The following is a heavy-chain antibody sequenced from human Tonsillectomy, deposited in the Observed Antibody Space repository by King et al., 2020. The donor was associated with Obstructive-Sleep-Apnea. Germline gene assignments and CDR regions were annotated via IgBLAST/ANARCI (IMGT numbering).Heavy chain of an antibody. Sequence: QLVQSGGGVVQPGRSLRLSCTASGFTFRSFAMHWVRQAPGKGLEWVAVISYDGSDKYYADSVKGRFTISRDNSKNTLYLQMNSLRAEDTAVYYCATDSGPPPSYYYGMDVWGQGTTVTVSS. D-gene: IGHD3-10*01. CDR2: ISYDGSDK. J-gene: IGHJ6*02. CDR3: ATDSGPPPSYYYGMDV. CDR1: GFTFRSFA. V-gene: IGHV3-30*04.